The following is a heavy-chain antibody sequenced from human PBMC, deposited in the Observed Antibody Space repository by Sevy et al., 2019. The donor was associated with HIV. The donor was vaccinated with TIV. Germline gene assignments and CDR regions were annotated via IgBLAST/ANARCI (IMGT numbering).Heavy chain of an antibody. CDR2: ISSSSSYI. Sequence: GGSLRLSCAASGFTFSSYSMNWVRQAPGKGLEWVSSISSSSSYIYYADSVKGRFTISRDNAKNSRYLQMNSLRAEDTAVYYCARDGIAVAGTRYFDLWGRGTLVTVSS. CDR3: ARDGIAVAGTRYFDL. CDR1: GFTFSSYS. D-gene: IGHD6-19*01. J-gene: IGHJ2*01. V-gene: IGHV3-21*01.